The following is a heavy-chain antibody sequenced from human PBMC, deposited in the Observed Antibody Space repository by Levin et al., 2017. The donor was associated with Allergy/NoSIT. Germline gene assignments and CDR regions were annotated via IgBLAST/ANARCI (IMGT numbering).Heavy chain of an antibody. D-gene: IGHD4-17*01. J-gene: IGHJ5*02. CDR1: GGSISSYY. V-gene: IGHV4-4*07. CDR2: IYTSGST. Sequence: SETLSLTCTVSGGSISSYYWSWIRQPAGKGLEWIGRIYTSGSTNYNPSLKSRVTMSVDTSKNQFSLKLSSVTAADTAVYYCARDRTDYGDRGNWFDPWGQGTLVTVSS. CDR3: ARDRTDYGDRGNWFDP.